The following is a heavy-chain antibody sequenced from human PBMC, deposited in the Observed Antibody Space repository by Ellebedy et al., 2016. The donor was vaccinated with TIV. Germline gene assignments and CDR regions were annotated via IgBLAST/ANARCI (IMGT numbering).Heavy chain of an antibody. V-gene: IGHV3-23*01. CDR1: GFTFSSYA. Sequence: GGSLRLSXAASGFTFSSYAMSWVRQAPGKGLKWVSAISGSGGSTYYAGSVKGRFTISRDNSKNTLYLQMNSLRAEDTAVYYCATLRGYDILTGYLPRYFDLWGRGTLVTVSS. CDR3: ATLRGYDILTGYLPRYFDL. J-gene: IGHJ2*01. D-gene: IGHD3-9*01. CDR2: ISGSGGST.